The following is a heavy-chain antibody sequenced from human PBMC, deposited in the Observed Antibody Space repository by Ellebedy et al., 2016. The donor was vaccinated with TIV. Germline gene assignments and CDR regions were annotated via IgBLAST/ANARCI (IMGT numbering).Heavy chain of an antibody. Sequence: MPSETLSLTCTVPGGSIRSYYWSWIRQPPGKGLEWIGYIYYRRSTNYNPSLKSRVTISVDTSKNQFSLKLSSVTAADTAVYYCAREVRSYYYDSSGYYDYWGQGTLVTVSS. J-gene: IGHJ4*02. V-gene: IGHV4-59*01. CDR3: AREVRSYYYDSSGYYDY. CDR2: IYYRRST. D-gene: IGHD3-22*01. CDR1: GGSIRSYY.